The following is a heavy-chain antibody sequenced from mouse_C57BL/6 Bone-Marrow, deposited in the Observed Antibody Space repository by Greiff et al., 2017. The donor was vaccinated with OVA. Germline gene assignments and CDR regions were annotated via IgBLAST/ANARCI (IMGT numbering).Heavy chain of an antibody. V-gene: IGHV5-12*01. D-gene: IGHD5-5*01. CDR1: GFTFSDYY. CDR2: ISNGGGST. Sequence: EVKLMESGGGLVQPGGSLKLSCAASGFTFSDYYMYWVRQTPEKRLEWVAYISNGGGSTYYPDTVKGRFTISRDNAKNTLYLQISRLKSEDTAMYYCARLSYLYAMDYWGQGTSVTVSS. CDR3: ARLSYLYAMDY. J-gene: IGHJ4*01.